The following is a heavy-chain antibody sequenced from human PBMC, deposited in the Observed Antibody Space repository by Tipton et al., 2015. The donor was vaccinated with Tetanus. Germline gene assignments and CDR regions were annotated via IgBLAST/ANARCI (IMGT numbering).Heavy chain of an antibody. D-gene: IGHD3-22*01. Sequence: SLRLSCTASGFTFSNHIMNWVRRAPGKGLEWVASISSTSIYMYYADSVKGRLTISRDNAKNSLYLQMNSLRAEDTAVYFCARVRFDGSGSYYGPIDPWGQGTLFTVSS. CDR2: ISSTSIYM. CDR1: GFTFSNHI. J-gene: IGHJ5*02. V-gene: IGHV3-21*01. CDR3: ARVRFDGSGSYYGPIDP.